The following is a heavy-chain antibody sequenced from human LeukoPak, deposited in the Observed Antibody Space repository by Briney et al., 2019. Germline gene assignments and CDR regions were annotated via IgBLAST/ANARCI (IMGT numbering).Heavy chain of an antibody. J-gene: IGHJ4*02. Sequence: SETLSLTCTVSDYSISGGYGYYWGWIRQPPGKGLEWIGNIYHSGITYYNHFNSSLKSRVTISIDTSKNEFSLRLTSVTAADTAVYFCATLVSTRYYFDYWGQGTLVTVSS. CDR3: ATLVSTRYYFDY. D-gene: IGHD5/OR15-5a*01. CDR1: DYSISGGYGYY. CDR2: IYHSGIT. V-gene: IGHV4-38-2*02.